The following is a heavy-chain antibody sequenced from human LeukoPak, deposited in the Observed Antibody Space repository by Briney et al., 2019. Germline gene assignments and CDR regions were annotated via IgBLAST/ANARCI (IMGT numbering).Heavy chain of an antibody. CDR3: ARLVYYQDTFDI. V-gene: IGHV4-59*01. CDR1: GGSISSYY. D-gene: IGHD3-10*01. J-gene: IGHJ3*02. Sequence: SETLSLTCSVSGGSISSYYWSWIRQPPGRELEWIAYVYYTGSTNYNPSLKSRVTMSVDTSMNQFSLKLNSVTAADTAVYYCARLVYYQDTFDIWGQGTLVTVSS. CDR2: VYYTGST.